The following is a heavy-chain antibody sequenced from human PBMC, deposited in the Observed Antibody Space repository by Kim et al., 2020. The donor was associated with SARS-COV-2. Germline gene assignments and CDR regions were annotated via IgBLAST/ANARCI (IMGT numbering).Heavy chain of an antibody. J-gene: IGHJ6*01. D-gene: IGHD2-2*01. Sequence: GGSLRLSCAASRFTFSSYWMSWVRQAPGKGLEWVANIKEDGSEKHYADSVKGRFTISRDNAKNSLYLQMNSLRAEDTAVYYCARVGPSTPRSGVMDVWG. V-gene: IGHV3-7*01. CDR3: ARVGPSTPRSGVMDV. CDR2: IKEDGSEK. CDR1: RFTFSSYW.